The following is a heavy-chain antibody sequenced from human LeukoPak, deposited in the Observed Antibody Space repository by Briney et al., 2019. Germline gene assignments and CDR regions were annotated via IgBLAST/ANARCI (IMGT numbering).Heavy chain of an antibody. CDR1: GGSISSGGYY. J-gene: IGHJ3*02. V-gene: IGHV4-31*03. CDR2: IYYSGST. CDR3: ARLYYYDSSGYYRAFDI. D-gene: IGHD3-22*01. Sequence: PSQTLSLTCTVSGGSISSGGYYWSWIRQHPGKGLEWIGYIYYSGSTYYNPSLKSRVTISVDTSKNQFSLKLSSVTAADTAVYYCARLYYYDSSGYYRAFDIWGQGTMVTVSS.